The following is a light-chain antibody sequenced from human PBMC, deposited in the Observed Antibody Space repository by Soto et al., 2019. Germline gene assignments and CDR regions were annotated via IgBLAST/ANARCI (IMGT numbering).Light chain of an antibody. CDR1: SSVIGSYNH. CDR3: CSYAGSSTFV. Sequence: QSVLTQPASVSGSPGHSITIPCTGTSSVIGSYNHVSWYQQHPDKAPKFIIYGVSKRPSGVSVRFSGSKSGNTASLTISGLQAGDEADYYCCSYAGSSTFVFGTGTKVTVL. CDR2: GVS. J-gene: IGLJ1*01. V-gene: IGLV2-23*02.